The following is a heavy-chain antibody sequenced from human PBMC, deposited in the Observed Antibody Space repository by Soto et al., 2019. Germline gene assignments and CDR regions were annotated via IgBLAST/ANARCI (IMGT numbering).Heavy chain of an antibody. D-gene: IGHD6-6*01. J-gene: IGHJ3*02. V-gene: IGHV3-30*18. CDR3: AKGSLSIAAPHAFDI. CDR1: GFTFSSYG. CDR2: ISYDGSNK. Sequence: QVQLVESGGGVVQPGRSLRLSCAASGFTFSSYGMHWVRQAPGKGLEWVAVISYDGSNKYYADSVKGRFTISRDNSKNTLYLQMNSLRAEDTAVYYCAKGSLSIAAPHAFDIWGQWTMVTVSS.